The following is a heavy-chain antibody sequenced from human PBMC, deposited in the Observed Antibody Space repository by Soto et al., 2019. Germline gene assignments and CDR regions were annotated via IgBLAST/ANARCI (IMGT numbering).Heavy chain of an antibody. V-gene: IGHV1-18*01. CDR1: GYTFTSYG. J-gene: IGHJ5*02. D-gene: IGHD2-2*01. Sequence: QVQLVQSGADVKKPGASVKVSCKASGYTFTSYGISWGRQAPGQGLEWAGWISAYNGDTNYAQKLQGRVTITTDTFTSTADMELRSLISADTAVYYCARATQLSNRGVRGLFDPWGQGSLVTVSS. CDR3: ARATQLSNRGVRGLFDP. CDR2: ISAYNGDT.